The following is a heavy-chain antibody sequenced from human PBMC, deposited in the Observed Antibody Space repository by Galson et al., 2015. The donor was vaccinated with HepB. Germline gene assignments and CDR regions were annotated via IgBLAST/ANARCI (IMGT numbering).Heavy chain of an antibody. CDR1: GGTFSSYA. Sequence: SVKVSCKASGGTFSSYAISWVRQAPGQGLEWMGGIIPIFGIANYAQKFQGRVTITADESTSTAYMELSSLRSEDTAVYYCARLIAAGGVYYYGMDVWGQGTTVTVSS. CDR3: ARLIAAGGVYYYGMDV. J-gene: IGHJ6*02. D-gene: IGHD6-13*01. V-gene: IGHV1-69*13. CDR2: IIPIFGIA.